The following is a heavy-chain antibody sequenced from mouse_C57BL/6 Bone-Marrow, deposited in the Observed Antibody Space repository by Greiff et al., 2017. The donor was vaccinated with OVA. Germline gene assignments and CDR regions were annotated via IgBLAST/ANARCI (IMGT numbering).Heavy chain of an antibody. J-gene: IGHJ3*01. V-gene: IGHV1-4*01. CDR1: GYTFTSYT. D-gene: IGHD1-2*01. CDR2: INPSSGYT. CDR3: ARSLRRGFAY. Sequence: VPLQPSGAALARPGASVKMSCKASGYTFTSYTMHWVKQRPGQGLEWIGYINPSSGYTKYNQKFKDKATLTADKSSSTAYMQLSSLTSEDSAVYYCARSLRRGFAYWGQGTLVTVSA.